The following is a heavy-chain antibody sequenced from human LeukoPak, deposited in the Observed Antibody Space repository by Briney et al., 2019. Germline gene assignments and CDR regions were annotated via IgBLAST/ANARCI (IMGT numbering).Heavy chain of an antibody. CDR2: IYTSGST. CDR3: ARGAGIVGAGYAFDI. J-gene: IGHJ3*02. V-gene: IGHV4-4*07. Sequence: SETLSLTCTVSGGSISSYYWSWIRQPAGKGLEWIGRIYTSGSTNYNPSLKSRVTMSVDTSKNQFSLKLSSVTAADTAVYCCARGAGIVGAGYAFDIWGQGTMVTVSS. D-gene: IGHD1-26*01. CDR1: GGSISSYY.